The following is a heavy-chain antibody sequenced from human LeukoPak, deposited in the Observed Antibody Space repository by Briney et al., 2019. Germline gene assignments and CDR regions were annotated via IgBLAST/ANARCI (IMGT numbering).Heavy chain of an antibody. CDR2: IIPIFGTA. D-gene: IGHD2-15*01. CDR3: ARGEVVAATPYYFDY. CDR1: GGTFSSYA. J-gene: IGHJ4*02. Sequence: SVKVSCKASGGTFSSYAISWMRQAPGQGLEWMGGIIPIFGTANYAQKFQGRVTITADKSTSTAYMELSSLRSEDTAVYYCARGEVVAATPYYFDYWGQGTLVTVSS. V-gene: IGHV1-69*06.